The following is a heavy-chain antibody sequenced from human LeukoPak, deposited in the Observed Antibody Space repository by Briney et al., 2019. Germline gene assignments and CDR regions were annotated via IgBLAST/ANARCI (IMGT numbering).Heavy chain of an antibody. CDR3: ARGQYFDF. J-gene: IGHJ4*02. CDR1: GYALTSYS. Sequence: ASVKVSCKASGYALTSYSISWVRQAPGQGLEWMGWISAYSGNTDSAQKLQGRVTMTTDTSTSTAYMELRSLRSDDTAVYYCARGQYFDFWGQGTLVTVSS. V-gene: IGHV1-18*01. CDR2: ISAYSGNT.